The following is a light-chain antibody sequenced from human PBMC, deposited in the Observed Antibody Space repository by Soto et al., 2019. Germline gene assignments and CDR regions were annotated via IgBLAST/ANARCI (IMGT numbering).Light chain of an antibody. J-gene: IGKJ5*01. CDR1: QSIHTS. Sequence: VLTQSPATLSLSPGERATLSCRASQSIHTSLAWYQQKPGQPPRLVVYDSTLRANGVPDRFGGSRSGTEFTLTIIHLEPEDFAVYYCQQRNVWPPITFGQGTRLEI. V-gene: IGKV3-11*01. CDR3: QQRNVWPPIT. CDR2: DST.